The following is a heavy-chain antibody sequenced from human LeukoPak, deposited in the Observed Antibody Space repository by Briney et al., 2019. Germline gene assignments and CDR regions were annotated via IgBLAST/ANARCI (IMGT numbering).Heavy chain of an antibody. D-gene: IGHD5-12*01. V-gene: IGHV3-15*01. CDR2: IKSKTDGGTT. J-gene: IGHJ6*03. CDR3: TTREATDYYYYMDV. CDR1: GFTFSNAW. Sequence: KPGGSLRLSCAASGFTFSNAWMSWVRQAPGKGLEWVGRIKSKTDGGTTDYAAPVKGRFTISRDDSKNTLYLQMNSLKTEDTAVYYCTTREATDYYYYMDVWGKGTTVTVSS.